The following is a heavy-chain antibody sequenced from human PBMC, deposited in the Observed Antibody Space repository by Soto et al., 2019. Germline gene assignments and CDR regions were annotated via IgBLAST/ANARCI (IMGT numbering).Heavy chain of an antibody. J-gene: IGHJ6*02. Sequence: QVQLQESGPGLVKPSQTLSLTCTVSGGSISSGDYYWSWIRQPPGKGLEWIGYIYYSGSTYYNPSLKSRVTISVDTSKNQFSLKLSSVTAADTAVYYCATLRCYGDYEYPAHYYYYGMDVWGQGTTVTVSS. CDR1: GGSISSGDYY. V-gene: IGHV4-30-4*01. CDR2: IYYSGST. CDR3: ATLRCYGDYEYPAHYYYYGMDV. D-gene: IGHD4-17*01.